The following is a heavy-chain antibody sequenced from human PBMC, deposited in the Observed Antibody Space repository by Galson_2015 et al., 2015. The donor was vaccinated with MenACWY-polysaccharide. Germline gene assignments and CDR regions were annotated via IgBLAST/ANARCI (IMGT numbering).Heavy chain of an antibody. J-gene: IGHJ5*02. CDR1: GYSFSSYD. V-gene: IGHV1-8*01. CDR3: ARGGKYYYDSSGYLNWSDP. Sequence: SVKVSCKASGYSFSSYDINWVRQTTGQGLEWMGWMNPNSGNTGYAQKFQGRVTMTRNTSISIAYMELSSLRSEDTAVYYCARGGKYYYDSSGYLNWSDPWGQGTLVPVSS. CDR2: MNPNSGNT. D-gene: IGHD3-22*01.